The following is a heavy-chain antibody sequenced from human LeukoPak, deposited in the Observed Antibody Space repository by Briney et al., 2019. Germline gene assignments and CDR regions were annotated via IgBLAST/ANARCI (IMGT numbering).Heavy chain of an antibody. V-gene: IGHV1-2*06. D-gene: IGHD3-22*01. J-gene: IGHJ4*02. Sequence: ASVKVSCKAPGYTFTGYYMHWVRQAPGQGLEWMGRINPNSGGTNYAQKFQGRVTTTRDTSISTAYMELSRLRSDDTAVYYCARGTPYDSSGYYPDYWGQGTLVTVSS. CDR1: GYTFTGYY. CDR3: ARGTPYDSSGYYPDY. CDR2: INPNSGGT.